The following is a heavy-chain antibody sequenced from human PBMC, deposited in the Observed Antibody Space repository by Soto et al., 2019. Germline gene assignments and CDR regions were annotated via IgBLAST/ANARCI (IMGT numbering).Heavy chain of an antibody. V-gene: IGHV3-23*01. CDR3: AKDQDIVVVPAAPPDY. J-gene: IGHJ4*02. D-gene: IGHD2-2*01. Sequence: TGGSLRLSCAASGFTFSSYAMSWVRQAPGKGLEWVSAISGSGGSTYYADSVKGRFTISRDNSKNTLYLQMNSLRAEDTAVYYCAKDQDIVVVPAAPPDYWGQGTLVTVSS. CDR2: ISGSGGST. CDR1: GFTFSSYA.